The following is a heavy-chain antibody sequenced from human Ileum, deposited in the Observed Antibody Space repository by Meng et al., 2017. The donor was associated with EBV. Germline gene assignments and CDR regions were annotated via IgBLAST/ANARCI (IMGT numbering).Heavy chain of an antibody. J-gene: IGHJ5*02. CDR3: ARASYGSGSPLGESWFDP. CDR1: GGSISSGGYY. D-gene: IGHD3-10*01. Sequence: QVQLQGSGPGLVKPSPTLSLTFTVSGGSISSGGYYWSWLRQHPGKGLEWIGYIHSSGSTYYNPSLRSRLTISVDTSKNQFSLKLSSVTAADTAVYYCARASYGSGSPLGESWFDPWGQGTLVTVSS. CDR2: IHSSGST. V-gene: IGHV4-31*03.